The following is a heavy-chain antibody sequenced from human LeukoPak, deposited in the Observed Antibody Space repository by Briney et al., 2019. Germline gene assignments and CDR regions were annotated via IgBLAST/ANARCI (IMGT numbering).Heavy chain of an antibody. J-gene: IGHJ4*02. Sequence: GGSLRLSCAASGFTFSSYAMHWVRQAPGKGLEWVTIISYDGTNKYYADSVKGRFTISRDNSKNTLFLQMNSLRAEDTAVYYCAREPRGSSGNWGQGTLVTVSS. CDR2: ISYDGTNK. D-gene: IGHD3-22*01. CDR1: GFTFSSYA. V-gene: IGHV3-30*04. CDR3: AREPRGSSGN.